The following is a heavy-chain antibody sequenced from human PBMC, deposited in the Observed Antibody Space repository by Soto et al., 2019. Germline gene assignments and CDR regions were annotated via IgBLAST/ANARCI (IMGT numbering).Heavy chain of an antibody. V-gene: IGHV3-23*01. D-gene: IGHD3-16*01. J-gene: IGHJ4*02. CDR3: AKAYFVWSSEQPYYFDY. CDR1: GFTFSNYA. CDR2: ISGSGGRS. Sequence: EEQLLDSGGGLVQPGGSLRLSCAASGFTFSNYAMTWVRQGPGKGLEWVSGISGSGGRSYYADSVKGRFTISRDNSKSTLYLQMTSLRAEDTAVYYCAKAYFVWSSEQPYYFDYWGQGTLVTVSS.